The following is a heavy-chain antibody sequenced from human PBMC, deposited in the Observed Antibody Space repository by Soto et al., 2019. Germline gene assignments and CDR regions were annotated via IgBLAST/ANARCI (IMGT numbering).Heavy chain of an antibody. CDR2: IYSGGST. Sequence: PGGSLRLSCAASGFTVSSNYMSWVRQAPGRGLEGVSVIYSGGSTYYADSVKGRFTISRDSSKNTLHLQMNSLRAEDTAVYFCARGNRITIFGLATLDYWGQGTLVTVSS. D-gene: IGHD3-3*01. CDR1: GFTVSSNY. CDR3: ARGNRITIFGLATLDY. J-gene: IGHJ4*02. V-gene: IGHV3-53*01.